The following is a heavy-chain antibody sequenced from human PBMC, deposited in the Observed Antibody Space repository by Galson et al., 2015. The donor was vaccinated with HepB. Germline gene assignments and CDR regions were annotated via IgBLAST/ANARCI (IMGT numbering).Heavy chain of an antibody. CDR1: GFTFSSYA. J-gene: IGHJ6*03. CDR3: ARDAPGVTIFGVVTYYYYYMDV. V-gene: IGHV3-30-3*01. D-gene: IGHD3-3*01. CDR2: ISYDGSNK. Sequence: SLRLSCAASGFTFSSYAMHWVRQAPGKGLEWVAVISYDGSNKYYADSVKGRFTISRDNSKNTLYLQMNSLRAEDTAVYYCARDAPGVTIFGVVTYYYYYMDVWGKGTTVTVSS.